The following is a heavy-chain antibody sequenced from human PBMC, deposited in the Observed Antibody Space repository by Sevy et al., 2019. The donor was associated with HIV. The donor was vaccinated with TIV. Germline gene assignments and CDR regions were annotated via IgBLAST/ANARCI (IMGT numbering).Heavy chain of an antibody. J-gene: IGHJ4*02. D-gene: IGHD6-13*01. CDR3: AKDRYSSSWREKYYFDY. CDR1: GFTFSSYA. Sequence: GGSLRLSCAASGFTFSSYAMSWVRQAPGKGLEWVSAISGSGGSTYYADSVKGRFTISRDNSKNTLYLQMNSLRAEDTAVYYCAKDRYSSSWREKYYFDYWGQGTLVTVSS. CDR2: ISGSGGST. V-gene: IGHV3-23*01.